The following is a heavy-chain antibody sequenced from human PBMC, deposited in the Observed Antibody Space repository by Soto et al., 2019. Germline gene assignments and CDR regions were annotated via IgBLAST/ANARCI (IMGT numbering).Heavy chain of an antibody. CDR1: GFTFSTYW. J-gene: IGHJ5*02. CDR3: VRDDHFITTTCDGNWFDP. Sequence: EVQLVESGGGLVQPGGSLRLSCAASGFTFSTYWMHWIRQVPGKGLEWVSRINSDASHTYYADSVKGRFTISRDNAKNALHLIMNSLRAEDKAVYYCVRDDHFITTTCDGNWFDPWGQGNLVTVSS. CDR2: INSDASHT. D-gene: IGHD3-22*01. V-gene: IGHV3-74*01.